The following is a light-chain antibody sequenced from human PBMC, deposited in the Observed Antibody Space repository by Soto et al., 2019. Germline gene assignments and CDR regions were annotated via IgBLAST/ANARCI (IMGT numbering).Light chain of an antibody. Sequence: QSALTQPASVSGSPGQSITISCTGTTSDVGGYNYVSWYQQHPGKAPKLMIYDVSNRPSGVSNRFSGSKSGNTASLTISGLQADDEADYYFSSYTSSSTLDVFGTGTQLTVL. CDR3: SSYTSSSTLDV. J-gene: IGLJ7*01. V-gene: IGLV2-14*01. CDR2: DVS. CDR1: TSDVGGYNY.